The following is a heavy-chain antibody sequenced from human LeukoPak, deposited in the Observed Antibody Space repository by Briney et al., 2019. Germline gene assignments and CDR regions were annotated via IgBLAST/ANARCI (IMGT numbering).Heavy chain of an antibody. Sequence: GESLKISCKGSGYSFTSYWIGWVRQMPGKGLEWMGIIYPGDSDTRYSPSFQGQVTISADKSISTAYLQWSSLKASDTAMYYCARLVGVYSSPWDYYYMDVWGKGTTVTVSS. D-gene: IGHD6-6*01. V-gene: IGHV5-51*01. CDR2: IYPGDSDT. CDR1: GYSFTSYW. CDR3: ARLVGVYSSPWDYYYMDV. J-gene: IGHJ6*03.